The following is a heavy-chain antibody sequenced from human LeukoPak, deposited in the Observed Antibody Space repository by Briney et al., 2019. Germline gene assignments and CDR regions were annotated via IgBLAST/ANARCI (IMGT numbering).Heavy chain of an antibody. J-gene: IGHJ5*02. CDR2: IKQDGSEK. CDR1: GFTFSSYW. D-gene: IGHD2-15*01. CDR3: ARSVGYCSGGSCYRNWFDP. V-gene: IGHV3-7*01. Sequence: GGSLRLSCAASGFTFSSYWMSWVRQAPGKGLERVANIKQDGSEKHYVDSVKGRFTISRDNAKNSLYLQMNSLRAEDTAVYYCARSVGYCSGGSCYRNWFDPWGQGTLVTVSS.